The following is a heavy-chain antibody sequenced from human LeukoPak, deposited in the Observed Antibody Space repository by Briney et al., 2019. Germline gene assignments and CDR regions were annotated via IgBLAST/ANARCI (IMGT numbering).Heavy chain of an antibody. D-gene: IGHD3-3*01. CDR3: ARDRSGYANDAFDF. V-gene: IGHV3-30-3*01. CDR2: LSYGGTNK. CDR1: GYTFSDYA. Sequence: HSGGSLRLSCAASGYTFSDYAIHWVRQAPGKGLEWVAVLSYGGTNKYYADSVKGRFTISRDNSKNTMFLQMNSLRAEDTAVYHCARDRSGYANDAFDFWGQGTMVTVSS. J-gene: IGHJ3*01.